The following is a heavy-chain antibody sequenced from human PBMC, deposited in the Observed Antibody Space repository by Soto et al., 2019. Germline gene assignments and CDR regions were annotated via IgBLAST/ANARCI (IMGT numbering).Heavy chain of an antibody. J-gene: IGHJ4*02. CDR1: GFTFSSYG. Sequence: QVQLVESGGGVVQPGRSLRLSCAASGFTFSSYGMHWVRQAPGKGLEWVAVIWYDGSNKYYADSVKGRFTISRDNSKTTLYLQMNSLRAADTAVYYCARDYTPRGAMVSYWGQGTLVTVSS. CDR2: IWYDGSNK. CDR3: ARDYTPRGAMVSY. V-gene: IGHV3-33*01. D-gene: IGHD5-18*01.